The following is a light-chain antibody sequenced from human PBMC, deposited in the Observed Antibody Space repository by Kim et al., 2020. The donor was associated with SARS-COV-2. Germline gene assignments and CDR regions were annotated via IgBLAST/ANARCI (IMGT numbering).Light chain of an antibody. CDR1: KLGDKY. CDR3: QAWDSSKWV. Sequence: SYELTQPPSVSVSPGQTASITCSGDKLGDKYACWYQQKPGQSPVLVIYQDSKRPSGIPERFSGSNSGNTATLTISGTQAMDEADYYCQAWDSSKWVFGGGAKVTV. J-gene: IGLJ3*02. V-gene: IGLV3-1*01. CDR2: QDS.